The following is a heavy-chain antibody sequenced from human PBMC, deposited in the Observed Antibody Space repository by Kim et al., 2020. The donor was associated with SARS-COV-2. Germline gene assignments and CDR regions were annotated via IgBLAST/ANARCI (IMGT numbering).Heavy chain of an antibody. CDR3: ARDSRSEWLGYFDY. J-gene: IGHJ4*02. Sequence: NPSRKSRVTMSVDTSKNQFSLKLSSVTAADTAVYYCARDSRSEWLGYFDYWGQGTLVTVSS. V-gene: IGHV4-4*07. D-gene: IGHD6-19*01.